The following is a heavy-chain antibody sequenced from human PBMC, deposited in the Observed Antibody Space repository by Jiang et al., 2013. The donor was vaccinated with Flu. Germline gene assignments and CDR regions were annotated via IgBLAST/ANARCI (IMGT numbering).Heavy chain of an antibody. CDR3: ARERSGSYGRYYFDY. D-gene: IGHD1-26*01. V-gene: IGHV3-21*01. J-gene: IGHJ4*02. CDR1: GFTFSSYS. Sequence: CAASGFTFSSYSMNWVRQAPGKGLEWVSSISSSSSYIYYADSVKGRFTISRDNAKNSLYLQMNSLRAEDTAVYYCARERSGSYGRYYFDYWGQGTLVTVSS. CDR2: ISSSSSYI.